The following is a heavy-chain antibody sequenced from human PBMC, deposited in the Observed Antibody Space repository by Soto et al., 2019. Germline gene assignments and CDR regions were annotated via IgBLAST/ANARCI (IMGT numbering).Heavy chain of an antibody. CDR3: AGPGYSSQDY. D-gene: IGHD5-18*01. CDR1: GFTFSSFA. V-gene: IGHV3-23*01. Sequence: EVQLFESGGGLVQPGGSLRLSCAASGFTFSSFAMSWVRQAPGKGLELVSAISGGGDDTDYADSVKGRFTISRDNYKNTLYLQLNSLRAEDTAVYYCAGPGYSSQDYWGQGTLVTVSS. J-gene: IGHJ4*02. CDR2: ISGGGDDT.